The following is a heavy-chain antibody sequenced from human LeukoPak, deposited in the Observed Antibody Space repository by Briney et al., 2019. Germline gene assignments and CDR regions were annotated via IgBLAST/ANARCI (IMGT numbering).Heavy chain of an antibody. CDR1: GFTFSSYA. V-gene: IGHV3-23*01. Sequence: GGSLXLSCAASGFTFSSYAMSWVRQAPGKGLEWVSAISGSGGSTYYADSVKGRFTISRDNSKNTLYLQMNSLRAEDTAVYYCAKNRITGTTLSPLDYWGQGTLVTVSS. CDR3: AKNRITGTTLSPLDY. J-gene: IGHJ4*02. CDR2: ISGSGGST. D-gene: IGHD1-7*01.